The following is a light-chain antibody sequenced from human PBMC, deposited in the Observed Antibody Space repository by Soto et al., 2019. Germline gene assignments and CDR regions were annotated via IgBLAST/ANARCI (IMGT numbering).Light chain of an antibody. CDR3: QQCSDCPLT. V-gene: IGKV3-15*01. CDR2: RAS. CDR1: QTISSN. Sequence: IVMTQSPDTLSVSPGERATLSCRASQTISSNVAWYQQKPGQAPRLLIYRASTRATGIPARFSGSGSGTEFTLTISSLQSEDFAVYYCQQCSDCPLTFGGGTKVEIK. J-gene: IGKJ4*01.